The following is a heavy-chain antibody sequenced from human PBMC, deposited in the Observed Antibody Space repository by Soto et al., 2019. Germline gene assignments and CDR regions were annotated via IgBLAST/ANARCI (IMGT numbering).Heavy chain of an antibody. V-gene: IGHV5-10-1*01. CDR3: ARLFCSSSTCHSWFDP. CDR2: IDPRDSYT. J-gene: IGHJ5*02. CDR1: GYTFTTFW. D-gene: IGHD2-2*01. Sequence: GESLKISCTGFGYTFTTFWISWVRQMPGRGLEWMGRIDPRDSYTNYSPSFQGHVTISADKSISTAYLQWGSLKASDTAMYYCARLFCSSSTCHSWFDPWGQGTLVTVSS.